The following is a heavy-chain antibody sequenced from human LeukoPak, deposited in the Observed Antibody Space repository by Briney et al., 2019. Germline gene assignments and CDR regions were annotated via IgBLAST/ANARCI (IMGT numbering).Heavy chain of an antibody. V-gene: IGHV4-31*03. D-gene: IGHD5-24*01. Sequence: PSETLSLTCTVSGGPISSGGYYWSWIRQHPGKGLEWIGYIYYSGSTYYNPSLKSRVTISVDTSKNQFSLKLSSVTAADTAVYYCARTTRRDGYNPSWFDPWGQGTLVTVSS. J-gene: IGHJ5*02. CDR2: IYYSGST. CDR3: ARTTRRDGYNPSWFDP. CDR1: GGPISSGGYY.